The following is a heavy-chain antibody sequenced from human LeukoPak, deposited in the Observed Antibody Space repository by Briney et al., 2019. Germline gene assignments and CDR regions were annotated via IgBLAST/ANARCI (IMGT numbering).Heavy chain of an antibody. CDR2: IYTSGST. Sequence: SETLSLTCTVSGGSISSYYWSWIRQPPGKGLEWIGYIYTSGSTNYNPSLKSRVTISVDTSKNQFSLKLSSVTAADTAVYYCARAAAAGSNWFDPWGQGTLVTVSS. V-gene: IGHV4-4*09. D-gene: IGHD6-13*01. CDR3: ARAAAAGSNWFDP. J-gene: IGHJ5*02. CDR1: GGSISSYY.